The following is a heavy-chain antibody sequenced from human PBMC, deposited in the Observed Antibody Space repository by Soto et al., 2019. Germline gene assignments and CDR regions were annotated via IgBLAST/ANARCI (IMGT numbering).Heavy chain of an antibody. D-gene: IGHD3-22*01. CDR2: ISGSGGST. J-gene: IGHJ4*02. CDR1: GFTFSSYE. Sequence: GGSLRLSCAASGFTFSSYEMNWVRQAPGKGLEWVSAISGSGGSTYYADSVKGRFTISRDNSKNTLYLQMNSLRAEDTAVYYCAKDSYYYDSSEDYWGQGTLVTVS. CDR3: AKDSYYYDSSEDY. V-gene: IGHV3-23*01.